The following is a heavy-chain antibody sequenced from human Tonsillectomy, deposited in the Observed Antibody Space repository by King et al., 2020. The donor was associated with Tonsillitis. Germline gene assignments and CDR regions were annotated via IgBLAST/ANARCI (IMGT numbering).Heavy chain of an antibody. CDR1: GGSISSYY. V-gene: IGHV4-59*01. D-gene: IGHD6-19*01. Sequence: QLQESGPGLVKPSETLSLTCTVSGGSISSYYWSWIRQPPGKGLEWIGYIYYSGSTNYNPSLKSRVTISVDTSKNQFSLRLSSVTAADTAVYYCARVADKGQWARGWFDPWGQGTWSPSPQ. J-gene: IGHJ5*02. CDR2: IYYSGST. CDR3: ARVADKGQWARGWFDP.